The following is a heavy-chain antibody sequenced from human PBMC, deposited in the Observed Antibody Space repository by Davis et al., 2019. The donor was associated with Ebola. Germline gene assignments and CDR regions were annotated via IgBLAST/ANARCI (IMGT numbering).Heavy chain of an antibody. CDR1: GFTFSSYW. J-gene: IGHJ6*02. Sequence: PGGSLRLSCAASGFTFSSYWMSWVRQAPGKGLEWVANIKQDGSEKYYVDSVKGRFTISRDNAKNSLYLQMNSLRAEDTAVYYCARGHSSSYYYYYYGMDVWGQGTAVTVSS. CDR3: ARGHSSSYYYYYYGMDV. D-gene: IGHD6-6*01. V-gene: IGHV3-7*01. CDR2: IKQDGSEK.